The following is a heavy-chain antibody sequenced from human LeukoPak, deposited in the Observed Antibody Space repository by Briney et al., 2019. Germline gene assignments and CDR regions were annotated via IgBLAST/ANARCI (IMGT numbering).Heavy chain of an antibody. J-gene: IGHJ4*02. CDR1: GGSISSGSYY. CDR2: IYTSGST. Sequence: SQTLSLTCTVSGGSISSGSYYWSWIRQPAGTELEWIGRIYTSGSTNYNPSLKSRVTISVDTSKNQFSLKLSSVTAADTAEYSCAKSGYYYDSSGYYYNYFDYWGQGTLVTVSS. V-gene: IGHV4-61*02. CDR3: AKSGYYYDSSGYYYNYFDY. D-gene: IGHD3-22*01.